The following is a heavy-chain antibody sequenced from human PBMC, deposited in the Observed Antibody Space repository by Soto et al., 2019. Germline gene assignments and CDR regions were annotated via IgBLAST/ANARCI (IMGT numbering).Heavy chain of an antibody. V-gene: IGHV4-61*01. D-gene: IGHD2-15*01. CDR3: ARMSVVVVAATYNWFDP. J-gene: IGHJ5*02. CDR2: IYYSGST. Sequence: SETLSLTCTVSGGSVSSGSYYWSWIRQPPGKGLEWIGYIYYSGSTNYNPSLKSRVTISVDTSKNQFSLKLSSVTAADTAMYYCARMSVVVVAATYNWFDPWGQGTLVTVSS. CDR1: GGSVSSGSYY.